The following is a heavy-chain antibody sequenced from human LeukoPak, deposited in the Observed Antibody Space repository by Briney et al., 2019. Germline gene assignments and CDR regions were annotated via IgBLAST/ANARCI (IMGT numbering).Heavy chain of an antibody. CDR3: TRVYYDFWSSRPQQTPFDP. CDR2: INTDGSST. Sequence: GGSLRLSCAASGFTFSSYWMHWVRQAPGKGLVWVSGINTDGSSTRYADSVKGRFTISRDNAKNTLYLQMNSLRAEDTAVYYCTRVYYDFWSSRPQQTPFDPWGQGTLVTVSS. CDR1: GFTFSSYW. D-gene: IGHD3-3*01. J-gene: IGHJ5*02. V-gene: IGHV3-74*01.